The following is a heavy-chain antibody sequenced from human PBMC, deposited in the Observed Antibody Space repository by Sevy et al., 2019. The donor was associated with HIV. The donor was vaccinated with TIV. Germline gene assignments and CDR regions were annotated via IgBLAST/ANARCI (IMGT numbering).Heavy chain of an antibody. CDR2: IWYDGTIK. CDR1: GFTFSSYV. Sequence: GGSLRLSCAASGFTFSSYVMHWVRQAPGKGLEWVALIWYDGTIKYYADSVKGRFTISRDNSKDTLFLQMNSLRAEDTAVYYCARVLSMGRGPIDYWGQGTLVTVSS. D-gene: IGHD3-10*01. V-gene: IGHV3-33*08. CDR3: ARVLSMGRGPIDY. J-gene: IGHJ4*02.